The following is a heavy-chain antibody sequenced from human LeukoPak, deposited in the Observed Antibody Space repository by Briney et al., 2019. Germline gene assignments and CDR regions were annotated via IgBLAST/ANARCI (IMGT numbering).Heavy chain of an antibody. CDR3: AKDSAGFDP. CDR1: GFTFDDYV. J-gene: IGHJ5*02. CDR2: ISWNSGSI. Sequence: GRSLRLSCAASGFTFDDYVMHWVRQAPGKGLEWVSGISWNSGSIGYADSVKGRFTISRDNAKNSLYLQMNSLRAEDTALYYCAKDSAGFDPWGQGTLVTVSS. V-gene: IGHV3-9*01. D-gene: IGHD2-15*01.